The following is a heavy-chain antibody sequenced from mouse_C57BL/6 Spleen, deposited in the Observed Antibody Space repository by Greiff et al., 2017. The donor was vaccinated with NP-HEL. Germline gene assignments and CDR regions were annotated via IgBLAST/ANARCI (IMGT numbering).Heavy chain of an antibody. J-gene: IGHJ1*03. CDR3: TRIYYDYDDWYFDV. V-gene: IGHV6-6*01. CDR1: GFTFSDAW. Sequence: EVKLVESGGGLVQPGGSMKLSCAASGFTFSDAWMDWVRQSPEKGLEWVAEIRNKANNHATYYAESVKGRFTISRDDSKSSVYLQMNSLRAEDTGIYYCTRIYYDYDDWYFDVWGTGTTVTVSS. CDR2: IRNKANNHAT. D-gene: IGHD2-4*01.